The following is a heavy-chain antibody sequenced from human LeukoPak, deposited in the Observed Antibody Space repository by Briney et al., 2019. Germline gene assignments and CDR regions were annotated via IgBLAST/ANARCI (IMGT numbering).Heavy chain of an antibody. CDR2: IYYSGST. V-gene: IGHV4-39*01. CDR3: AVILTVASSPDY. Sequence: SETLSLTCTVSGGSISSSSYYWGWIRQPPGKGLEWIGSIYYSGSTYYNPSLKSRVTISVDTSKNQFSLKLSSVTAADTAVYYCAVILTVASSPDYWGQGTLVTVSS. J-gene: IGHJ4*02. CDR1: GGSISSSSYY. D-gene: IGHD3-9*01.